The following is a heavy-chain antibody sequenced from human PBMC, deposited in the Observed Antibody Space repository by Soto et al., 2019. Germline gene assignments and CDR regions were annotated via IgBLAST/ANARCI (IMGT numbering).Heavy chain of an antibody. J-gene: IGHJ5*02. D-gene: IGHD3-22*01. CDR2: ISSDGRNK. V-gene: IGHV3-30*04. CDR1: GFTFDTYA. CDR3: VREGDSSEYYITWFDP. Sequence: LRLSCTGSGFTFDTYALHWVRQAPGKGLEWVAVISSDGRNKNYAASVKGRFTISRENSKNTMSLEMDSLQPPDTAIYYCVREGDSSEYYITWFDPWGQGTQVTVSS.